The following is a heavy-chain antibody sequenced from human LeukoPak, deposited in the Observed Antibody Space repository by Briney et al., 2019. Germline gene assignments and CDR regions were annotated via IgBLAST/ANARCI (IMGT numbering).Heavy chain of an antibody. D-gene: IGHD5-18*01. CDR1: GYTFTSYD. J-gene: IGHJ3*02. V-gene: IGHV1-8*01. CDR2: MNPNSGNT. Sequence: ASVKVSCTASGYTFTSYDINWVRQATGQGLEWMGWMNPNSGNTGYAQKFQGRVNMTRNTSISTAYMELSSLRSEDTAVYYCARVIGDVDTGVYDAFDIWGQGTMVTVSS. CDR3: ARVIGDVDTGVYDAFDI.